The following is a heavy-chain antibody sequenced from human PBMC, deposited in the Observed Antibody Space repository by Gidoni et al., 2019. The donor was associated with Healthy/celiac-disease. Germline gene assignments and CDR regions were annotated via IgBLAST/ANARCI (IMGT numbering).Heavy chain of an antibody. CDR1: GGSISSYY. D-gene: IGHD1-1*01. V-gene: IGHV4-59*01. CDR3: ARDKDTMGTAGRYYYYGMDV. J-gene: IGHJ6*02. CDR2: IYYSGST. Sequence: QVQLQESGPGLVKPSETLSLTCTVSGGSISSYYWSWIRQPPGKGLEWIWYIYYSGSTNYNPSLKSRVTISVDTSKNQFSLKLSSVTAADTAVYYCARDKDTMGTAGRYYYYGMDVWGQGTTVTVSS.